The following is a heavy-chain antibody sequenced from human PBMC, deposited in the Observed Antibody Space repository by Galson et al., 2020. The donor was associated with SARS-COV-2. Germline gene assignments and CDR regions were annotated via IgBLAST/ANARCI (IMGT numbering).Heavy chain of an antibody. D-gene: IGHD3-22*01. J-gene: IGHJ4*02. V-gene: IGHV4-34*01. CDR3: AREILYYYDSTNYYDFFDY. Sequence: SETLSLTCAVYGGSFSGYYWSWIRQPPGKGLEWIGEINHSGSTNYNPSLKSRVTISVDTSKNQFSLKLSSVTAEDTAVYYCAREILYYYDSTNYYDFFDYWGQ. CDR2: INHSGST. CDR1: GGSFSGYY.